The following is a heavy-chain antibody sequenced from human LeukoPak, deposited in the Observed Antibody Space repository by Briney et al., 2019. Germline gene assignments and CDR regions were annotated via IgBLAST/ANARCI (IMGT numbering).Heavy chain of an antibody. J-gene: IGHJ4*02. V-gene: IGHV4-61*02. CDR2: IYTSGST. D-gene: IGHD2-2*01. CDR1: GGSISSGGYY. Sequence: SETLSLTCTVSGGSISSGGYYWSWIRQPAGKGLEWIGRIYTSGSTNYNPSLKSRVTMSVDTSKNQFSLKLSSVTAADTAVYYCARATSWTFDYWGQGTLVTVSS. CDR3: ARATSWTFDY.